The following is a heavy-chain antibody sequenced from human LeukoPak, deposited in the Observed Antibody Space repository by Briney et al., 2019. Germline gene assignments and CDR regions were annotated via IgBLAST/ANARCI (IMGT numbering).Heavy chain of an antibody. D-gene: IGHD1-7*01. CDR3: ARDDDWNYEDY. J-gene: IGHJ4*02. CDR2: ISSSSSYI. CDR1: GFMFSNYA. V-gene: IGHV3-21*01. Sequence: GGSLRLSCAASGFMFSNYAMHWVSQAPGKGLEWVSPISSSSSYIYYADSVKGRFTISRDNAKNSLYLQMNSLRAEDTAVYYCARDDDWNYEDYWGQGTLVTVSS.